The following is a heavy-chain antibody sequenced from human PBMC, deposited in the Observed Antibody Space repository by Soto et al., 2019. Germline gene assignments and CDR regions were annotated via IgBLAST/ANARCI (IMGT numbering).Heavy chain of an antibody. D-gene: IGHD3-10*01. CDR1: GYTFTSYY. CDR2: INPSGGST. J-gene: IGHJ6*02. CDR3: ARSGVRGVRSMELNYYYGMDV. V-gene: IGHV1-46*01. Sequence: QVQLVQSGAEVKKPGASVKVSCKASGYTFTSYYMHWVRQAPGQGLEWMGIINPSGGSTSYAQKFQGRVTMTRDTSTSTVYMELSSLRSEDTAVYYCARSGVRGVRSMELNYYYGMDVWGQGTTVTVSS.